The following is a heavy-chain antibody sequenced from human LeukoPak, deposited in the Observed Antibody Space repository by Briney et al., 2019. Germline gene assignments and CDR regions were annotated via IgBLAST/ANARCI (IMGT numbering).Heavy chain of an antibody. CDR2: ISGSGGST. CDR3: TKGTIWLPFDY. D-gene: IGHD5-18*01. Sequence: GGSLRLSCAASGFTFSNYAMSWARQAPGKGLEWVSAISGSGGSTYYADSVKGRFTITRDNSKNTLYLQMNSLRAEDTAVYYCTKGTIWLPFDYWGQGTLVTVSS. V-gene: IGHV3-23*01. CDR1: GFTFSNYA. J-gene: IGHJ4*02.